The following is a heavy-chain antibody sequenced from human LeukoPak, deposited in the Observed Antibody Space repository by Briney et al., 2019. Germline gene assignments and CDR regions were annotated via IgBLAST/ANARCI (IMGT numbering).Heavy chain of an antibody. CDR1: GFAFSGYW. V-gene: IGHV3-7*01. Sequence: GGSLRLSCAASGFAFSGYWMSWVRQAAGKGLEWVANIKEDGSEKYYVDSMKGRFTISKDNAKNALYLQMNSLRAEDTAVDYCARDNIGWATYWGQGTLVTVSS. D-gene: IGHD2/OR15-2a*01. J-gene: IGHJ4*02. CDR3: ARDNIGWATY. CDR2: IKEDGSEK.